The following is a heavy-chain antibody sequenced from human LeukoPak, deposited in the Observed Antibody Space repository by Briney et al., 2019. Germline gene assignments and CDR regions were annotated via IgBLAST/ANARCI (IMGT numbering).Heavy chain of an antibody. CDR2: IYYSGST. Sequence: SETLSLTCTVSGGSISNYYWNWIRQPPGKGLEWIGYIYYSGSTNYNPSLKSRVTISVDTSKNQFSLKLSSVTAADTAVYYCARIAVTGKTDYWGQGTLVTVSS. D-gene: IGHD6-19*01. CDR1: GGSISNYY. J-gene: IGHJ4*02. V-gene: IGHV4-59*01. CDR3: ARIAVTGKTDY.